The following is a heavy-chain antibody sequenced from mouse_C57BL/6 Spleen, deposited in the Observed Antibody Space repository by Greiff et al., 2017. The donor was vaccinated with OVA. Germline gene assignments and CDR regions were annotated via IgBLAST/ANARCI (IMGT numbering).Heavy chain of an antibody. CDR1: GYTFTDYY. CDR3: ARGYYGSPDY. J-gene: IGHJ2*01. D-gene: IGHD1-1*01. Sequence: EVQLQESGPVLVKPGASVKMSCKASGYTFTDYYMNWVKQSHGKSLEWIGVINPYNSGTSYNQKFKGKATLTVDKSSSTAYMELNSLTSEDSAVYYCARGYYGSPDYWGQGTTLTVSS. V-gene: IGHV1-19*01. CDR2: INPYNSGT.